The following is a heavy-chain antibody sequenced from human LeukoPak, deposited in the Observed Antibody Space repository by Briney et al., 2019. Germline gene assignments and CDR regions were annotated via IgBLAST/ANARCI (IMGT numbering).Heavy chain of an antibody. V-gene: IGHV4-4*07. D-gene: IGHD1-26*01. CDR2: IYTSGST. J-gene: IGHJ4*02. CDR1: GGSISSYY. Sequence: KPSETLSLTRTVSGGSISSYYWSWIRQPAGKGLEWIGRIYTSGSTNYNPSLKSRVTMSVDTSKNQFSLKLSSVTAADTAVYYCAGGGATNWAYYFDYWGQGTLVTVSS. CDR3: AGGGATNWAYYFDY.